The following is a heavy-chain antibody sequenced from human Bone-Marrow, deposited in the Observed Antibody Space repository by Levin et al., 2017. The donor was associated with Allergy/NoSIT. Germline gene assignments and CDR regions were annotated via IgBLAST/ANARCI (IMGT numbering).Heavy chain of an antibody. V-gene: IGHV4-59*08. CDR3: ARGFRGYSYGFDY. J-gene: IGHJ4*02. CDR2: IHYTGST. Sequence: GSLRLSCAVSGDSVSSFYWGWIRQPPGKGLEWIGYIHYTGSTNYNSSLKSRVTISADTSKNQFSLKLSSVTAADSAVYYCARGFRGYSYGFDYWGQGALVTVSS. D-gene: IGHD5-18*01. CDR1: GDSVSSFY.